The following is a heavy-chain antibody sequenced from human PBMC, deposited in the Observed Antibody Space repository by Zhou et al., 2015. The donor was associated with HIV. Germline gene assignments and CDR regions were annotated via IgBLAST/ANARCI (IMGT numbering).Heavy chain of an antibody. V-gene: IGHV1-69*12. CDR1: GGTFINYA. J-gene: IGHJ4*02. CDR3: ARNFGDYVGRLSD. D-gene: IGHD4-17*01. Sequence: QVQLVQSGAEVKKPGSSVKVSCKPSGGTFINYAVTWVRQAPGQGLEWMGGFTPTFGTPIYAQKFQGKVTITADVSATTAYMELSSLTSEDTAVYYCARNFGDYVGRLSDWGQGTVVIVSS. CDR2: FTPTFGTP.